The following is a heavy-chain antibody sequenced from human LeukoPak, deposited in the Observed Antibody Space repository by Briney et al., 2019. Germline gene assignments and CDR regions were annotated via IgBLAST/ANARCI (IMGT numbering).Heavy chain of an antibody. D-gene: IGHD5-18*01. Sequence: PSETLSLTCTVSGGSLSSYSWSWIRQPPGKGLEWICSIYYSGSADYNPSLKSRDTMPVDTCKNQFSLKLSSVTAADTAVYYCARDKQPGDNWGQGTLVTVSS. J-gene: IGHJ4*02. CDR3: ARDKQPGDN. V-gene: IGHV4-59*01. CDR1: GGSLSSYS. CDR2: IYYSGSA.